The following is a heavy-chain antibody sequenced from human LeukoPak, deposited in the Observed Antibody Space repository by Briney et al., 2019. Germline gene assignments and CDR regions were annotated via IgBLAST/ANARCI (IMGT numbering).Heavy chain of an antibody. CDR1: GGSFSGYY. CDR2: INHSGST. D-gene: IGHD3-10*01. CDR3: ARESPPHGHGSGSYMCYFDY. J-gene: IGHJ4*02. Sequence: SETLSLTCAVYGGSFSGYYWSWIRRPPGKGLEWIGEINHSGSTNYNPSLKSRVTISVDTSKNQFSLKLSSVTAADTAVYYCARESPPHGHGSGSYMCYFDYWGQGTLVTVSS. V-gene: IGHV4-34*01.